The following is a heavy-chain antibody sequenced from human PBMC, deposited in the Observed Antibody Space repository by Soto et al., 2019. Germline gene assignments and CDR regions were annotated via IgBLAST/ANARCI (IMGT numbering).Heavy chain of an antibody. J-gene: IGHJ5*02. CDR3: ARQFPTDNYGNRLDP. CDR1: GFTVNSSY. Sequence: PGGSLRLSCAASGFTVNSSYMTWIRQAPGKGLQWVADISSGGTTKYADSVRGRFSISRDMSKNTLYLQMNSLRVEDTAIYSCARQFPTDNYGNRLDPWGQGTVVTVSS. V-gene: IGHV3-53*01. D-gene: IGHD4-17*01. CDR2: ISSGGTT.